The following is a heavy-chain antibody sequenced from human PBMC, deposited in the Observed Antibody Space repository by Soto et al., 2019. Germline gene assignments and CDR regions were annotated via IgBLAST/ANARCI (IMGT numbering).Heavy chain of an antibody. CDR2: MNPNSGNT. D-gene: IGHD3-22*01. CDR3: ARDGTYYYDSSGRNGAFDI. V-gene: IGHV1-8*01. Sequence: ASVKVSCKASGYTFTSYDINWVRQATGQGFEYLGWMNPNSGNTGYVKKFQGRVTMTRDTSMSTVYMELSSLRSEDTAVYYCARDGTYYYDSSGRNGAFDIWGQGTMVTVSS. CDR1: GYTFTSYD. J-gene: IGHJ3*02.